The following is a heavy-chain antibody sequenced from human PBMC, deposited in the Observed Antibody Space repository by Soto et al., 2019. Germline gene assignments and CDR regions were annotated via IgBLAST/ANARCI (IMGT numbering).Heavy chain of an antibody. CDR1: GGSVSSAIYY. J-gene: IGHJ6*03. CDR3: ARGRRTGTNYYYYMDV. D-gene: IGHD1-1*01. CDR2: IYHSGRT. V-gene: IGHV4-39*07. Sequence: SETLSLTCTVSGGSVSSAIYYWGWIRQPPGKGLEWIGGIYHSGRTNYSPSLKSRVTISVDTSKNQFSLKLSSVTAADTAVYYCARGRRTGTNYYYYMDVLGKGTTVTVSS.